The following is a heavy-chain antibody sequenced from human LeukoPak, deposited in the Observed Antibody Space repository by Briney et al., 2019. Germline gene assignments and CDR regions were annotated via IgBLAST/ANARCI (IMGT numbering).Heavy chain of an antibody. J-gene: IGHJ1*01. Sequence: GGSLTLSCAASGFTFSTYWMTWVRQAPGKGLEWVANINKNGGDQYYGDSVKGRFTISRDNTKNSLYLQMNSLRAEDTAMYYCTTYYDSGPSKDWGQGTLATVSS. D-gene: IGHD3-22*01. V-gene: IGHV3-7*05. CDR1: GFTFSTYW. CDR3: TTYYDSGPSKD. CDR2: INKNGGDQ.